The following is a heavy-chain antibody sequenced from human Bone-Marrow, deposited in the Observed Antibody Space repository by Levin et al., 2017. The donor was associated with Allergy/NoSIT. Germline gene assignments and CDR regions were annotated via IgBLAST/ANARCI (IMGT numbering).Heavy chain of an antibody. V-gene: IGHV1-2*06. D-gene: IGHD1-1*01. J-gene: IGHJ4*02. CDR2: INPNTGGT. CDR3: GRTATTHNGIDS. CDR1: RNFFIGYF. Sequence: ASVKVSCKASRNFFIGYFLHWVRQAPGHGLEWMGRINPNTGGTHYAQKFQGRVTMTRDTSITTAYMEVSGLSSDDTAMYYCGRTATTHNGIDSWGQGTLVTVSS.